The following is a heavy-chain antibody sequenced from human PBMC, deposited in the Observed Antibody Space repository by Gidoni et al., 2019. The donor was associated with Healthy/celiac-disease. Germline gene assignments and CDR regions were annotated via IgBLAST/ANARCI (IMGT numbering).Heavy chain of an antibody. Sequence: QVQLLESGPGLVKPSAPLSLTCTVSDGSINSYYWSWIRQSPGKGLEWIGYVYYGGSTNYNPSLKSRLTISVDTSKNQFSLKRSSVTAADTAVYYCARGTMIVPYYFDSWGQGTLVTVSS. V-gene: IGHV4-59*01. CDR1: DGSINSYY. CDR2: VYYGGST. D-gene: IGHD3-22*01. J-gene: IGHJ4*02. CDR3: ARGTMIVPYYFDS.